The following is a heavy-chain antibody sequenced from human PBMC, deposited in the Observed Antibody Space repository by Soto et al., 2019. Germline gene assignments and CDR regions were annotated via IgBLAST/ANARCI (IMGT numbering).Heavy chain of an antibody. CDR1: GFTFDDYG. V-gene: IGHV3-9*01. Sequence: EVQLVESGGGLVQPGRSLRLSCAASGFTFDDYGMHWVRQAPGKGLEWVSGISWNSGIKAYADSVKGRFTISRDNAKNSLYLQMNSLRAEDTALYYCAKDMEVGVTEIDHWGQGTLVTVSS. CDR2: ISWNSGIK. D-gene: IGHD1-26*01. J-gene: IGHJ4*02. CDR3: AKDMEVGVTEIDH.